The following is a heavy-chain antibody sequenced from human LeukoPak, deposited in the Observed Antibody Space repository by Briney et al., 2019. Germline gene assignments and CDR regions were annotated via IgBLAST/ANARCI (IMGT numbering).Heavy chain of an antibody. V-gene: IGHV3-20*04. J-gene: IGHJ3*02. Sequence: GGSLRLSCAAAAVTIYNYCMSWVRQDPARRVQWGLGINWSGSRTGYADSVKGRFTISRDNAKNSMYLQMNSLRAEDTALYYWAKERGYSYGSDAFDIWGQGTMVTVSS. CDR3: AKERGYSYGSDAFDI. D-gene: IGHD5-18*01. CDR2: INWSGSRT. CDR1: AVTIYNYC.